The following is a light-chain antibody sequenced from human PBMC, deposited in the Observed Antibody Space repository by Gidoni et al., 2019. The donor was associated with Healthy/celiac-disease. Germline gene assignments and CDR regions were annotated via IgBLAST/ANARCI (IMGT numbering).Light chain of an antibody. CDR2: RNN. J-gene: IGLJ3*02. CDR1: SSNIGSNY. CDR3: AALDDSLSGWV. V-gene: IGLV1-47*01. Sequence: QSVLTQPPSASGTPGHRVNISCSGSSSNIGSNYVYWYQLLPGTAPKLLIYRNNQRPSGVPARFSCSKSGTSASLAISGLRSEDEADYYCAALDDSLSGWVFGGGTKLTVL.